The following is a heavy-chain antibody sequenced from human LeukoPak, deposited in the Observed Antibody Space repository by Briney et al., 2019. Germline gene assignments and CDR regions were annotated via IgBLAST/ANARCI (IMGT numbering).Heavy chain of an antibody. CDR3: ARDTPHSYYGSGSYLLFDY. J-gene: IGHJ4*02. CDR1: GFTFSSYS. V-gene: IGHV3-21*01. Sequence: GGSLRLSCAASGFTFSSYSVNWVRQAPGKGLEWVSSISSSSSYIYYADSVKGRFTISRDNAKNSLYLQMNSLRAEDTAVYYCARDTPHSYYGSGSYLLFDYWGQGTLVTVSS. D-gene: IGHD3-10*01. CDR2: ISSSSSYI.